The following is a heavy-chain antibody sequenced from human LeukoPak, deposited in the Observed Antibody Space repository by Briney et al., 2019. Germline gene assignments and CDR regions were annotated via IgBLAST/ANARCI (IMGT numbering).Heavy chain of an antibody. CDR3: ARARAYSSSHTRLDY. D-gene: IGHD6-13*01. J-gene: IGHJ4*02. CDR1: GFTFSSYA. CDR2: ISYDGSNK. V-gene: IGHV3-30-3*01. Sequence: GRSLRLSCAASGFTFSSYAMHWVRQAPGKGLEWVAVISYDGSNKYYADSVKGRFTISRDNSKNTLYLQMNSLRAEDTAVYYCARARAYSSSHTRLDYWGQGTLVTVSS.